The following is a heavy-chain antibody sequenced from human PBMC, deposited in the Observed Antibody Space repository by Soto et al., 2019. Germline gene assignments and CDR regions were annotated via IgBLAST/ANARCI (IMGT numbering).Heavy chain of an antibody. CDR2: IYYSGST. CDR3: ARVRGGAAFDI. CDR1: GGSISSGDYY. Sequence: PSETLSLTCTVSGGSISSGDYYWSWIRQPPGKGLEWIGYIYYSGSTYYNPSLKSRVTISVDTSKNQFSLKLSSVTAADTAVYYCARVRGGAAFDIWGQGTMVTVSS. V-gene: IGHV4-30-4*01. D-gene: IGHD3-16*01. J-gene: IGHJ3*02.